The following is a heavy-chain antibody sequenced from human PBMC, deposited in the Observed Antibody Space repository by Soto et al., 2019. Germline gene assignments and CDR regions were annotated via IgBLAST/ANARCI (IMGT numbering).Heavy chain of an antibody. CDR2: IYYSGST. D-gene: IGHD2-2*01. CDR3: ARGRGYCSSTSCFNDAFDI. V-gene: IGHV4-59*01. J-gene: IGHJ3*02. CDR1: GGSISSYY. Sequence: SETLSLTCTVSGGSISSYYWSWIRQPPGKGLEWIGYIYYSGSTNYNPSLKSRVTISVDTSKNQFSLKLSSVTAAGTAVYYCARGRGYCSSTSCFNDAFDIWGQGTMVTVSS.